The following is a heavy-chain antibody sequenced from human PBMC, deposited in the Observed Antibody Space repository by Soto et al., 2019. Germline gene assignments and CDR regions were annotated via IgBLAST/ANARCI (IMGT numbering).Heavy chain of an antibody. Sequence: GASVEVSCKASGYTFPSYDISWVRQAPGQGLEWMGWISAYNGNTNYAQKLQGRVTMTTDTSTSTAYMELRSLRSDDTAVYYCARAWGLWFGELLFGPSDYYGMDVWGQGTTVTVSS. CDR2: ISAYNGNT. V-gene: IGHV1-18*04. J-gene: IGHJ6*02. CDR1: GYTFPSYD. D-gene: IGHD3-10*01. CDR3: ARAWGLWFGELLFGPSDYYGMDV.